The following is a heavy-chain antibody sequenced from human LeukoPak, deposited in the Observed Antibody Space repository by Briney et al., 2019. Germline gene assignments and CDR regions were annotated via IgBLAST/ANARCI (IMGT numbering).Heavy chain of an antibody. CDR3: ARDICGYNYGCFDS. CDR1: GDSIGRGSYY. CDR2: VFNTGST. V-gene: IGHV4-61*02. J-gene: IGHJ4*02. Sequence: SETLSLTCAVSGDSIGRGSYYWGWIRQPAGKAPEWIGRVFNTGSTSYNPSLKSRVTISVDTSKNQFSLNLRSVTAADTAVYYCARDICGYNYGCFDSWGQGTLVTVSS. D-gene: IGHD5-18*01.